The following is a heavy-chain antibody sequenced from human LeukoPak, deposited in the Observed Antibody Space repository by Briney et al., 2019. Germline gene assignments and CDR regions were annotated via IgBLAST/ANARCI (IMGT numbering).Heavy chain of an antibody. J-gene: IGHJ5*02. CDR1: GFTFSSYA. D-gene: IGHD1/OR15-1a*01. Sequence: GGSLRLSCAASGFTFSSYAMSWVRQAPGKGLEWVSAISGSGGSTYYADSVEGRFTISRDNSKNTLYLQVNSLRAEDTAVYYCAKEGTARPKQTTFDPWGQGTLVTVSS. CDR2: ISGSGGST. CDR3: AKEGTARPKQTTFDP. V-gene: IGHV3-23*01.